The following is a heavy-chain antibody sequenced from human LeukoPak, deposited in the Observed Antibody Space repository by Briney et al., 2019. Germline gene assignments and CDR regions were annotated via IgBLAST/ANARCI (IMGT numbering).Heavy chain of an antibody. V-gene: IGHV3-30*02. D-gene: IGHD3-22*01. CDR3: AKDRGITMIIFDY. J-gene: IGHJ4*02. CDR2: IRYDGSNK. CDR1: GFTFSSYG. Sequence: PGGSLRLSCAASGFTFSSYGMHWVRQAPGKGLEWVAFIRYDGSNKYYADSVKGRFTISRDNSKNTLYLQMNSLRAEDTAVYYCAKDRGITMIIFDYWGQGTLVTVSS.